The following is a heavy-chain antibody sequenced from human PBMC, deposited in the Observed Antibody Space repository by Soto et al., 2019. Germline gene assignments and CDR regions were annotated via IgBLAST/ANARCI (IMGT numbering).Heavy chain of an antibody. Sequence: QVQLVQSGAEVKKPGASVKVSCKASGYTFTNYGITWVRQAPGQGLEWMGWISGYNGNTKNAQKLQGRVTMPTDTSTSTAYMELRSLRSDDTAVYYCARGVGSGSYYNQYNWFDPWGQGTLVTVSS. D-gene: IGHD3-10*01. CDR2: ISGYNGNT. CDR1: GYTFTNYG. CDR3: ARGVGSGSYYNQYNWFDP. V-gene: IGHV1-18*01. J-gene: IGHJ5*02.